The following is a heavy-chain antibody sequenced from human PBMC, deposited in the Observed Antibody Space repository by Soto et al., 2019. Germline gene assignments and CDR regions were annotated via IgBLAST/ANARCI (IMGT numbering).Heavy chain of an antibody. CDR1: GGTFNSYA. CDR2: IIPIFGTA. V-gene: IGHV1-69*12. Sequence: QVQLVQSGAEVKKPGSSVKVSCKASGGTFNSYAISWVRQAPGQGLECMGGIIPIFGTANYAQKFQGRVTITADESTSTAYMELSSLRSEDTDVYYCACIRDGYKLHYYYGMDVWGQGTTVTVSS. J-gene: IGHJ6*02. D-gene: IGHD5-12*01. CDR3: ACIRDGYKLHYYYGMDV.